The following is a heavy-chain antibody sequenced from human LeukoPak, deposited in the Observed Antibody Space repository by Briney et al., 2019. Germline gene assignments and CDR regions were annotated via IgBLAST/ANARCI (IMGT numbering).Heavy chain of an antibody. V-gene: IGHV3-20*04. CDR3: AKVSRFFGGHFDY. D-gene: IGHD3-16*01. J-gene: IGHJ4*02. CDR2: INWNGGST. CDR1: GFTFDDYG. Sequence: GGSLRLSCAASGFTFDDYGMTWVRQAPGKGLEWVSGINWNGGSTGYADSVKGRFTISRDSSKNILYLQMNSLRAEDTAIYYCAKVSRFFGGHFDYWGQGTLVTVSS.